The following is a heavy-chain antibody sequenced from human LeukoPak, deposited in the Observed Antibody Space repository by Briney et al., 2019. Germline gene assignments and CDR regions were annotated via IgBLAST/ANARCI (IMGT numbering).Heavy chain of an antibody. D-gene: IGHD2/OR15-2a*01. V-gene: IGHV4-59*12. J-gene: IGHJ5*02. CDR1: GGSISSYY. CDR2: IYHSGST. Sequence: SETLSLTCTVSGGSISSYYWSWIRQPPGKGLEWIGYIYHSGSTYYNPSLKSRVTISVDRSKNQFSLKLSSVTAADTAVYYCARDSALLSRYNWFDPWGQGTLVTVSS. CDR3: ARDSALLSRYNWFDP.